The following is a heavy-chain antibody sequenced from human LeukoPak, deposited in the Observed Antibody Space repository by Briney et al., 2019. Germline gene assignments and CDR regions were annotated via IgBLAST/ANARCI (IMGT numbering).Heavy chain of an antibody. Sequence: GGSLKLSCAASGFTFSSSGMGWVRQAPGKGLECVSPITGSGGSTSYTDSVKGRFTISRDNSKNTLYLQMNSLRAEDTAVYYCARGRNTGRQFYFDYWGQGTLVTVAS. CDR1: GFTFSSSG. CDR3: ARGRNTGRQFYFDY. J-gene: IGHJ4*02. CDR2: ITGSGGST. D-gene: IGHD5-18*01. V-gene: IGHV3-23*01.